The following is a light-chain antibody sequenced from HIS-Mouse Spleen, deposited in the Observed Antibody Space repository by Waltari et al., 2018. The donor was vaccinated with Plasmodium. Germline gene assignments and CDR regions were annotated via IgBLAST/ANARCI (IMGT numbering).Light chain of an antibody. J-gene: IGLJ3*02. CDR3: YSTDSSGNHRV. V-gene: IGLV3-10*01. CDR2: EDS. CDR1: ALPKKY. Sequence: SYELTQPPSVSVSPGQTARITCSGDALPKKYPYWYKQKPGQAPVLVIYEDSKRPPGIPERFSGSSSGTMATLTISGAQVEDEADYYCYSTDSSGNHRVFGGGTKLTVL.